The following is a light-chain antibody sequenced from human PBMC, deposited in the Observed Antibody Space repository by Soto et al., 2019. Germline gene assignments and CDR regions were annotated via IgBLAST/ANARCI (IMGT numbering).Light chain of an antibody. CDR3: HHYGGSPIFT. Sequence: EIVLTQSPGTLSLSPGERATLSCRASQSVSGNRLAWYQQRPGQPPRLLIYDASIRAAGIPDRFTGSGSGTDFTLTISRLEPEDVAIFYCHHYGGSPIFTFGPGTTVDIK. V-gene: IGKV3-20*01. CDR1: QSVSGNR. J-gene: IGKJ3*01. CDR2: DAS.